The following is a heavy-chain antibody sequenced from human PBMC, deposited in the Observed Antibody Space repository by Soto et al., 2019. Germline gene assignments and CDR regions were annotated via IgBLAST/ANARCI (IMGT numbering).Heavy chain of an antibody. V-gene: IGHV1-18*01. CDR2: ISAYNGNT. CDR1: RYTFTGYG. J-gene: IGHJ4*02. Sequence: SGKVCCRASRYTFTGYGISWVRQAPGQGLEWMGWISAYNGNTNYAQKLQGRVTMTTDTSTSTAHMELRSLRSDDTAVYYCARVTSKWELLSDYSGQGTLVTVSS. CDR3: ARVTSKWELLSDY. D-gene: IGHD1-26*01.